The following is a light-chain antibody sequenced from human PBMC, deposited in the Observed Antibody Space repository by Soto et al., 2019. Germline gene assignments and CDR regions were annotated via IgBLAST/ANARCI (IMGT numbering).Light chain of an antibody. J-gene: IGLJ1*01. CDR3: CSYAGSYTSSDV. CDR1: SSDVGGYNY. CDR2: AVS. Sequence: QSVLTQPRSVSGSPGQSVTISCTGTSSDVGGYNYVSWYQQHPGKAPKLMIYAVSKRPSGVTDRFSGSRSGNTASLTISGLQAEDEADYYCCSYAGSYTSSDVFGTGTKLTVL. V-gene: IGLV2-11*01.